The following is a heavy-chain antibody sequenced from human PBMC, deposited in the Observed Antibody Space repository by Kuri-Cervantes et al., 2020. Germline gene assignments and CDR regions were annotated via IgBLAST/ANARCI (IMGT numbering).Heavy chain of an antibody. CDR1: GFTFSSFA. V-gene: IGHV3-30-3*01. Sequence: LALTCAASGFTFSSFAMHWVRQAPGKGLEWMTVISYDGSNKYYADSVKGRFTISRDNSKNTLYLHMNNLRPEDTAVYYCAKDRYGDYAFDYWGQGTLVTVSS. D-gene: IGHD4-17*01. J-gene: IGHJ4*02. CDR2: ISYDGSNK. CDR3: AKDRYGDYAFDY.